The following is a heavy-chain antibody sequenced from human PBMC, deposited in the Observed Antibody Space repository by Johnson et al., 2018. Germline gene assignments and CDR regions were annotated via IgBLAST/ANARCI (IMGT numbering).Heavy chain of an antibody. V-gene: IGHV3-74*02. D-gene: IGHD3-16*01. CDR1: GFTFSSYW. Sequence: VQLVESGGGLVQXGGSXRLXCAASGFTFSSYWMHWVRQAPGKGLVWVSRINSGGSSTIYADSVKGRFTISSDNAKNTLYLQMNSLRAEDTSVYYSEGPYGHDAFDIWGQGTMVTVSS. CDR2: INSGGSST. J-gene: IGHJ3*02. CDR3: EGPYGHDAFDI.